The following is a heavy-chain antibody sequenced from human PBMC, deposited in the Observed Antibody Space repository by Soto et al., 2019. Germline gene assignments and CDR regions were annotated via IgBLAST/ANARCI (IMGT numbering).Heavy chain of an antibody. J-gene: IGHJ2*01. CDR1: GGSISSGGYY. CDR2: IYYSGST. Sequence: QVQLQESGPGLVKPSQTLSLTCTVSGGSISSGGYYWSWIRQHPGKGLEWIGYIYYSGSTYYNPSLKSRVTISVDTSKNQLSLKLSSVTAADTAVYYCATRRGYCSSTSCPYWYFDLWGRGTLVTVSS. D-gene: IGHD2-2*01. V-gene: IGHV4-31*03. CDR3: ATRRGYCSSTSCPYWYFDL.